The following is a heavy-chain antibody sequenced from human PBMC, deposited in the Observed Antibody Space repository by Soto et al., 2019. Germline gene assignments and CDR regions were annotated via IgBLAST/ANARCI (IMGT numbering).Heavy chain of an antibody. Sequence: QVQLVQSGAEVKKPGASVKVSCKASGYTFTSYDINWVRQATVQGLEYLGWMNPNSGNTAYVQKFQGRVTMTWDTSITTAYMELSRLRSEDTAVYLCARGIKYGAYSRWFDPWGQGTRVTVSS. CDR2: MNPNSGNT. CDR3: ARGIKYGAYSRWFDP. V-gene: IGHV1-8*01. J-gene: IGHJ5*02. D-gene: IGHD4-17*01. CDR1: GYTFTSYD.